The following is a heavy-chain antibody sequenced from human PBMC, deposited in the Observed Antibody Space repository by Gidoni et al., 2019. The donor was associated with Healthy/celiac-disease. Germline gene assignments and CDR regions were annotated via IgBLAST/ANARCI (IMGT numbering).Heavy chain of an antibody. V-gene: IGHV3-53*01. D-gene: IGHD6-6*01. CDR3: ASPIAARPDGDAFDI. J-gene: IGHJ3*02. CDR1: GFTVSSNS. Sequence: EVQLVESGGGLIQPGGSLRLSCAASGFTVSSNSMSWVRQAPGKGLEWVSVIYSGGSTYYADSVKGRFTISRDNSKNTLYLQMNSLRAEDTAVYYCASPIAARPDGDAFDIWGQGTMVTVSS. CDR2: IYSGGST.